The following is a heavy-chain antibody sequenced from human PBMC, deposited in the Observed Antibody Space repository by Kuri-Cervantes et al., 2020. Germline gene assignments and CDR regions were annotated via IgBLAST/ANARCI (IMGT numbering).Heavy chain of an antibody. Sequence: GESLKISCAASGFTFSDYYMSWIRQAPGKGLEWVAIIWYEGSNKYYADSVKGRFTISRDSDENSLYLQMNSLRAEDTAVYYCARDWESGSLYNHFDYWGQGALVTVSS. D-gene: IGHD3-10*01. CDR3: ARDWESGSLYNHFDY. V-gene: IGHV3-33*08. CDR2: IWYEGSNK. J-gene: IGHJ4*02. CDR1: GFTFSDYY.